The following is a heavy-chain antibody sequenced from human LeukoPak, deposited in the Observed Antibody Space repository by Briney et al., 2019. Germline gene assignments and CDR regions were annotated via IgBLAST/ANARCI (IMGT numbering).Heavy chain of an antibody. D-gene: IGHD3-10*01. V-gene: IGHV3-7*01. CDR2: IKNDGSEE. Sequence: PGGSLRLSCAASGFTFSSYWMRWVRQAPGRRLEGVANIKNDGSEEYYVDSVKGRFTISRDNAKNSLFLQMNRLTVEDTAVYYCARAIRGSAVDTGDRWGQGTLVTVSS. CDR1: GFTFSSYW. J-gene: IGHJ4*02. CDR3: ARAIRGSAVDTGDR.